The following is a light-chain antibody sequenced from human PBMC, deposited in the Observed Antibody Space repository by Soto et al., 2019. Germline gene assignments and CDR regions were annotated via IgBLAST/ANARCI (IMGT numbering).Light chain of an antibody. V-gene: IGKV1-39*01. CDR3: QQSYSTPPT. CDR2: AAS. Sequence: IQLTQSPSSLSAGVGDGVAITCRASQSISSYLNWYQQKPEKAPKLLIYAASSLQSGVPSRFSGSGSGTDFTLTISSLQPEDFATYYCQQSYSTPPTFGQGAKVDIK. CDR1: QSISSY. J-gene: IGKJ1*01.